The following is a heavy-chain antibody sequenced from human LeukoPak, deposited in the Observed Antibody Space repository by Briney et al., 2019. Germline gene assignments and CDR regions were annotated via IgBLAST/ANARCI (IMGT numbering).Heavy chain of an antibody. Sequence: PSETLSLTCSVPNDSVSSGYWSWVRQPPGKGLEWIGYVHFSGSTSYNPSLKSRVTISTDTSRNQFSLRLTPVTAADTAVYFCARYIVVVVTSARGQGEGNWFDPWGQGMLVTVSS. V-gene: IGHV4-59*02. CDR3: ARYIVVVVTSARGQGEGNWFDP. CDR1: NDSVSSGY. CDR2: VHFSGST. J-gene: IGHJ5*02. D-gene: IGHD2-21*01.